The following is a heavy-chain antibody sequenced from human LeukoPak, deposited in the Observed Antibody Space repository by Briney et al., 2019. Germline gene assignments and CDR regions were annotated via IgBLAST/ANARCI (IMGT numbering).Heavy chain of an antibody. J-gene: IGHJ6*03. V-gene: IGHV5-51*01. CDR2: IYPGDSDT. D-gene: IGHD3-9*01. Sequence: KYGESLKISFKGSGYSFTSYWIGWMRQMPGKVLEWMGIIYPGDSDTRYSPSFQGQVTISADKSISTAYLQWSSLKAADTAVYYCARDHDILTGYLVSYYMDVWGKGTTVTVSS. CDR3: ARDHDILTGYLVSYYMDV. CDR1: GYSFTSYW.